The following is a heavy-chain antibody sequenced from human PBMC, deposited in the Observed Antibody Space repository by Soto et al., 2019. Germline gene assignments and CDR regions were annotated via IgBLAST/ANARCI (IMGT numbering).Heavy chain of an antibody. D-gene: IGHD5-18*01. CDR3: ARDGKKGYGFS. V-gene: IGHV3-33*01. CDR2: IWYDGSNK. Sequence: QVQLVESGGGVVQPGRSLRISCAASGFTFSSYGMHWVRQAPGKGLEWVAVIWYDGSNKYYADSVKGRFTISRDNSKNTLYLQMNSPRAEDTAVYYCARDGKKGYGFSWGQGTLVTVSS. J-gene: IGHJ5*02. CDR1: GFTFSSYG.